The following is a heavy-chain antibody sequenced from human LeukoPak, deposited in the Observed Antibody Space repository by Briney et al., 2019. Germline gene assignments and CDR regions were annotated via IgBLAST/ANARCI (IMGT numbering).Heavy chain of an antibody. D-gene: IGHD2-2*01. CDR2: ISGSGGST. CDR1: GFTFSSYA. J-gene: IGHJ4*02. V-gene: IGHV3-23*01. Sequence: GSLRLSCAASGFTFSSYAMSWVRQAPGKGLEWVSAISGSGGSTYYADSVKGRFTISRDNSKNTLYLQMNSLRAEDTAVYYCAKPGLVVVPAAILYYFDYWGQGTLVTVSS. CDR3: AKPGLVVVPAAILYYFDY.